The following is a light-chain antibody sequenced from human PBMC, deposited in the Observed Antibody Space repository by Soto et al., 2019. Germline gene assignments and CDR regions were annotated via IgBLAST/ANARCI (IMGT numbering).Light chain of an antibody. Sequence: EIVMTQSPATLSVSPGERATLSCRASQSVGISLAWYQQKPGQAPRLLIYRASTRATGIPDRFRGSGSGTEFTLTISRLEPEDFAMYYCQQYGSSPPITFGQGTRLEIK. J-gene: IGKJ5*01. CDR1: QSVGIS. CDR2: RAS. V-gene: IGKV3-20*01. CDR3: QQYGSSPPIT.